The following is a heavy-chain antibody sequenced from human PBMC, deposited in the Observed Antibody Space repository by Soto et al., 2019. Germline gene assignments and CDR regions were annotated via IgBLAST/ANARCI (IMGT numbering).Heavy chain of an antibody. CDR3: ARAVPAAKGWFDS. CDR2: IWFDGGKE. Sequence: QVELVESGGGVVQPGGSLRLACAASGFTFSSYGMHWVRQAPGKGLEWVAVIWFDGGKEFYAASGEGRFTISRDNSKNRVYLEMNSPRDVDTAVYYCARAVPAAKGWFDSWGQGTLVTVSS. V-gene: IGHV3-33*01. D-gene: IGHD2-2*01. CDR1: GFTFSSYG. J-gene: IGHJ5*01.